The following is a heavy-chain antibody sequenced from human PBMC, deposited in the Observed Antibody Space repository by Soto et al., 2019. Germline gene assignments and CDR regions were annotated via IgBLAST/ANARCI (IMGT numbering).Heavy chain of an antibody. J-gene: IGHJ6*02. CDR2: ISSSSSYT. CDR1: GFTFSDYY. CDR3: AREAPARGGKGYYYYGMDV. V-gene: IGHV3-11*06. Sequence: PVGSLRLSCAASGFTFSDYYMSWIRQAPGKGLEWVSYISSSSSYTNYADSVKGRFTISRDNAKNSLYLQMNSLRAEDTAVYYCAREAPARGGKGYYYYGMDVWDQGTTVTVSS.